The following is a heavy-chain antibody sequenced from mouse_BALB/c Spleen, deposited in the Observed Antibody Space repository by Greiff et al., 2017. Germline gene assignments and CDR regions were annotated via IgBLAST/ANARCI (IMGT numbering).Heavy chain of an antibody. CDR3: ASVAMDY. CDR1: GFTFSSYW. J-gene: IGHJ4*01. Sequence: QVQLQQSGAELMKPGASVKISCTATGFTFSSYWIEWVKQRPGHGLEWIGKILPGSGSTNYNEKFKGKATFTADTSSNTAYMQLSSLTSEDSAVYDCASVAMDYWGQGTTVTVSS. CDR2: ILPGSGST. V-gene: IGHV1-9*01.